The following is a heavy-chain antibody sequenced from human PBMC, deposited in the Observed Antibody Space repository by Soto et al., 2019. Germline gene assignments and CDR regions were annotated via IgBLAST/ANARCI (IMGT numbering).Heavy chain of an antibody. D-gene: IGHD3-10*01. CDR3: AKVLLWFGEPNYYYYYGMDV. CDR1: GFTFDDYA. CDR2: ISWNSGSI. J-gene: IGHJ6*02. V-gene: IGHV3-9*01. Sequence: GGSLRLSCAASGFTFDDYAMHWVRQAPGKGLEWVSGISWNSGSIGYADSVKGRFTISRDNAKNSLYLQMNSLRAEDTALYYCAKVLLWFGEPNYYYYYGMDVWGQGTTVTVSS.